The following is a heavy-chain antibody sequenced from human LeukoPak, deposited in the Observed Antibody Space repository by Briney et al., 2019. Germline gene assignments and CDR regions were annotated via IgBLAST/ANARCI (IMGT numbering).Heavy chain of an antibody. Sequence: PGGSLRLSCAASGFTFSIFWMHWVRRVPGKGPVWVSRINSDGSSTDYADSVKGRFTISRDNAKNTLYLQMNSLRAEDTAVYYCARDRENYYGSGSYSSLTFDYWGQGTLVTVSS. D-gene: IGHD3-10*01. CDR3: ARDRENYYGSGSYSSLTFDY. J-gene: IGHJ4*02. CDR2: INSDGSST. CDR1: GFTFSIFW. V-gene: IGHV3-74*01.